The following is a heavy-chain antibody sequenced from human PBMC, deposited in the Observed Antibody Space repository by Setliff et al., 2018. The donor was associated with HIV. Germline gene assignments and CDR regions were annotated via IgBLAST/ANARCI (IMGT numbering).Heavy chain of an antibody. CDR3: ARGLQLCGGADYYYYYMDV. CDR1: GGSFSAYY. J-gene: IGHJ6*03. CDR2: INHSGSA. D-gene: IGHD5-18*01. Sequence: SETLSLTCAVYGGSFSAYYWKWIRQPPGKGREWVGEINHSGSANYNPSLKSRVTISVDTSKRQFSLNLSSVTAANTAVYYCARGLQLCGGADYYYYYMDVWDKGTTVTVSS. V-gene: IGHV4-34*01.